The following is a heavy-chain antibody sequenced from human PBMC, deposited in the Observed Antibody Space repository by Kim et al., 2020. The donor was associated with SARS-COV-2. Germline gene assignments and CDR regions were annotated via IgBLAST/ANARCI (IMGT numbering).Heavy chain of an antibody. CDR3: ARVWFGESTFDS. CDR2: T. Sequence: TNYAQKFQGRVTMTRDTSISTAYMELSRLRSDDTAVYYCARVWFGESTFDSWGQGTLVTVSS. D-gene: IGHD3-10*01. V-gene: IGHV1-2*02. J-gene: IGHJ4*02.